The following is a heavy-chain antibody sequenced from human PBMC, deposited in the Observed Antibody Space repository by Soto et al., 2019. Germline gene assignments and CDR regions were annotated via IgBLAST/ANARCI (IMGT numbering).Heavy chain of an antibody. D-gene: IGHD6-6*01. CDR1: GFSFSGYA. CDR2: MTATGVSI. CDR3: AKDSIPYSSSYDLDH. V-gene: IGHV3-23*01. J-gene: IGHJ4*02. Sequence: EVQLLESGGGLVQPGGSLRLSCVASGFSFSGYAMSWVRQAPGKGLVWVPSMTATGVSIYYADSVRGRFTISRDNSKNTLYLQMSSLRAEDTARYYCAKDSIPYSSSYDLDHWGRGALVTVSS.